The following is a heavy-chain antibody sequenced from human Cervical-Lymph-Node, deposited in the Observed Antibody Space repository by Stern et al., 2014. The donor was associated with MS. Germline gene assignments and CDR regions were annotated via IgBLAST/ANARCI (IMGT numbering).Heavy chain of an antibody. CDR1: GGSITSSPYC. V-gene: IGHV4-39*01. D-gene: IGHD6-19*01. J-gene: IGHJ4*02. CDR3: ARNTPGIAVAGLGAYYFDY. Sequence: VQLVESGPGLVKPSETLSLTCTVSGGSITSSPYCWGWIRQPPGKGLEWIGSMCHSGTTHYTPSLKSRAPTPVDTPKTHFSRRLGSGTATDTAVYYCARNTPGIAVAGLGAYYFDYWGQGTLVTVSS. CDR2: MCHSGTT.